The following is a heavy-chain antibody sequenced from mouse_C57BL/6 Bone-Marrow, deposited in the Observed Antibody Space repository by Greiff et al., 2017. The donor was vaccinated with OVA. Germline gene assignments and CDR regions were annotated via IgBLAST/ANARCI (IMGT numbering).Heavy chain of an antibody. J-gene: IGHJ2*01. V-gene: IGHV1-39*01. CDR3: ARRGYSKNYFDY. CDR1: GYSFTDYN. CDR2: INPNYGTT. Sequence: EVQLQQSGPELVKPGASVKISCKASGYSFTDYNMNWVKQSNGKSLEWIGVINPNYGTTSYNQKFKGKATLTVDQSSSTAYMQLNSLTSENSAVYDVARRGYSKNYFDYWGQGTTLTVSS. D-gene: IGHD2-5*01.